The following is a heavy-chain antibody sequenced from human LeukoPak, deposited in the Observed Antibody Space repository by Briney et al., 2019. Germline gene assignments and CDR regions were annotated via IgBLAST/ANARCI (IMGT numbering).Heavy chain of an antibody. D-gene: IGHD2-2*01. CDR1: GGSISSYY. CDR2: IYYSGST. CDR3: ARVGEYQLLYYYYYMDV. Sequence: PSETLSLTCTVSGGSISSYYCSWIRQPPGKGLEWIGYIYYSGSTNYNPSLKSRVTISVDTSKNQFSLKLSSVTAADTAVYYCARVGEYQLLYYYYYMDVWGKGTAVTVSS. J-gene: IGHJ6*03. V-gene: IGHV4-59*01.